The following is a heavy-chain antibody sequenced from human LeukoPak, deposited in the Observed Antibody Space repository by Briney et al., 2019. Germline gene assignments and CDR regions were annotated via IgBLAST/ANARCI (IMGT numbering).Heavy chain of an antibody. D-gene: IGHD1-26*01. CDR1: GYTFTGYY. V-gene: IGHV1-2*02. CDR2: VNPNSGDT. Sequence: GASVKVSCKASGYTFTGYYLHWVRQAPGQGLEGMGCVNPNSGDTNYAQKFQGSVTMTRDTSISTVYMELSRLRSDDTAVYYCARASGSYWWFDSWGQGTLVTVSS. CDR3: ARASGSYWWFDS. J-gene: IGHJ5*01.